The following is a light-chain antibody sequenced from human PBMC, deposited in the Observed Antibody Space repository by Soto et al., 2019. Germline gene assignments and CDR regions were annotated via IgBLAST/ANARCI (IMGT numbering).Light chain of an antibody. V-gene: IGKV3-20*01. CDR3: QQYGSPPIT. CDR2: GAS. Sequence: EGVLTQSPGTLSLSPGERATLSCRASQCVRSSYLTWYQQKPGQAPRLLIYGASSRATGIPDRFSGSGSGTDFTLTISRLEPEDFAVYYCQQYGSPPITFGQGTRLAIK. J-gene: IGKJ5*01. CDR1: QCVRSSY.